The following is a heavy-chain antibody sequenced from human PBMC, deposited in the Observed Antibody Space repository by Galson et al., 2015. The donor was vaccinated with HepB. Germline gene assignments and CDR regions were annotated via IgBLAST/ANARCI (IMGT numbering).Heavy chain of an antibody. V-gene: IGHV1-18*01. CDR1: GYSFSTNG. CDR2: ISAYSGNT. J-gene: IGHJ4*02. CDR3: ARAGGEWERLDF. Sequence: SVKVSCKASGYSFSTNGIAWVRQAPGQGLEWVGWISAYSGNTKYAENFQDRVVLTAETSTTTAYMDLRRRRFDDTALYYCARAGGEWERLDFWGQGTLVSVSA. D-gene: IGHD1-26*01.